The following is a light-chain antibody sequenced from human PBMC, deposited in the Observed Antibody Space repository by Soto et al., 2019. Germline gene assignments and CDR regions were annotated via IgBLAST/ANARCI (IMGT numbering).Light chain of an antibody. CDR2: GAS. V-gene: IGKV3-15*01. J-gene: IGKJ3*01. CDR1: KNIRSS. Sequence: EILMTQSPATLSVSPGERATLSCRASKNIRSSLAWYQQKPGQAPRLLIHGASTRATGIPARFSGSGSETEFTLTISSLQSEDFAVYYCQQYHDWPPITFGPGTKVDIK. CDR3: QQYHDWPPIT.